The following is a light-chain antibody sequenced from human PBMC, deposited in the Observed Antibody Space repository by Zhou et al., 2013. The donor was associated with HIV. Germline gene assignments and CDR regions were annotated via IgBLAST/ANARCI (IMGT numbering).Light chain of an antibody. CDR3: QQYGSSPIT. CDR1: HTVTSNY. V-gene: IGKV3-20*01. Sequence: EIVLTQSPGTLSLSPGERATLSCRASHTVTSNYLAWYQHTPGQGPKVLIFGASTRANGIPDRFSGSGSGTEFTLTISRLEPEDFAVYFCQQYGSSPITFGQGTRLE. J-gene: IGKJ5*01. CDR2: GAS.